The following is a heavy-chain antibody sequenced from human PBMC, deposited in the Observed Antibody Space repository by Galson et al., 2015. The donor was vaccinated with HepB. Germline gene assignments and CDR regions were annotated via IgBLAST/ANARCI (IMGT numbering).Heavy chain of an antibody. V-gene: IGHV7-4-1*02. Sequence: SVKVSCKASGYTFTTYSINWLRQAPGQGLEWMGWIDASTGNPTYAQGFAGRFVFSRDTSVTTTYLEISSLEADDTAIYYCARDAKMILFDYWGQGTLVTVSS. CDR2: IDASTGNP. CDR1: GYTFTTYS. J-gene: IGHJ4*02. D-gene: IGHD3-16*01. CDR3: ARDAKMILFDY.